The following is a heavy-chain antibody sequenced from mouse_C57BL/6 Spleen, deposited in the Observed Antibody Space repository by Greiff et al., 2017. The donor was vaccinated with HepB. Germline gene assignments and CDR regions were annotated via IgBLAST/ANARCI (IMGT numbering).Heavy chain of an antibody. Sequence: QVQLQQSGAELVKPGASVKLSCKASGYTFTSYWMHWVKQRPGQGLEWIGMIHPNSGSTNYNEKFKSKATLTVDKSSSTAYMQLSSLTSEDSAVYYCAIDSSGYSWFAYWGQGTLVTVSA. CDR2: IHPNSGST. J-gene: IGHJ3*01. CDR3: AIDSSGYSWFAY. D-gene: IGHD3-2*02. V-gene: IGHV1-64*01. CDR1: GYTFTSYW.